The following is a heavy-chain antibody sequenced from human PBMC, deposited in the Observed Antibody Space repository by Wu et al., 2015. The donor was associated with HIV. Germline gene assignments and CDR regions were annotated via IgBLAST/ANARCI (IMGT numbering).Heavy chain of an antibody. J-gene: IGHJ3*01. Sequence: QVHLLQSGAEVKKSGSSVRVSCKASGATFSNYALSWVRQAPGQGLEWMGRLIPMYGAADYAQKFQGRVTITADVSTNTAYMVLSRLRSDDTAVYYCARVVFSGSSWYSNAFDVWGQGTMVTVSS. V-gene: IGHV1-69*13. CDR2: LIPMYGAA. D-gene: IGHD6-13*01. CDR3: ARVVFSGSSWYSNAFDV. CDR1: GATFSNYA.